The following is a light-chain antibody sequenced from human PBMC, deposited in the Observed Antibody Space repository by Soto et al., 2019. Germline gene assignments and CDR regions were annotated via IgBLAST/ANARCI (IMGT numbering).Light chain of an antibody. CDR3: QQYHNLPRT. V-gene: IGKV1-5*01. CDR2: DVS. Sequence: DIQMTQSPSTLSASVGDRVIITCRASQTVERWMAWYQQKPGKAPKLLISDVSTLERGVPSRFSGSGSATEFTLTISGLQPDDFATYYCQQYHNLPRTFGQGTKVEIK. J-gene: IGKJ1*01. CDR1: QTVERW.